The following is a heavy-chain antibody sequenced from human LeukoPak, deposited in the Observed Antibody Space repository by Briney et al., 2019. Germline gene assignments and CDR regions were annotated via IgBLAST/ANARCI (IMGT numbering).Heavy chain of an antibody. V-gene: IGHV4-38-2*02. J-gene: IGHJ4*02. Sequence: SETLSLTCTVSGYSISSGYYWGWIRQPPGKGLEWIGSIYHSGSTYYNPSLKSRVTISVDTSKNQFSLKLSSVTAADTAVYYCARDGIRVRGVIQSSEFDYWGQGTLVTVSS. CDR3: ARDGIRVRGVIQSSEFDY. CDR2: IYHSGST. CDR1: GYSISSGYY. D-gene: IGHD3-10*01.